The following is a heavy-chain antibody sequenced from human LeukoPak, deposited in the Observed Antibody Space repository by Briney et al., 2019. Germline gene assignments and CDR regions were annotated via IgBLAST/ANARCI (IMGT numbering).Heavy chain of an antibody. V-gene: IGHV3-48*03. D-gene: IGHD6-19*01. CDR3: ARAPSSGWQILDY. CDR2: ISTSGNTV. Sequence: GGSLRLSCAVSGFTFKDYEMSWVRQAPGRGLEWVSFISTSGNTVSHADSVKGRFTISRDNAKNTLYLQMNSLRAEDTAVYYCARAPSSGWQILDYWGQGTLVTVSS. CDR1: GFTFKDYE. J-gene: IGHJ4*02.